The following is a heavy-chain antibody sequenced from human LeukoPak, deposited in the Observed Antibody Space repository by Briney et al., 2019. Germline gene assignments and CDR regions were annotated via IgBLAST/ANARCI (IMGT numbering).Heavy chain of an antibody. D-gene: IGHD1-26*01. J-gene: IGHJ3*02. Sequence: GGSLRLSCAASGFTFDDYAMHWVRQAPGKGLEWVSGISWNSGTIDYADSVKGRFTISRDNAKNSLFLQMNSLRVEDTALYYCAKAIGGSYYFGAFDIWGQGTMVTVSS. CDR2: ISWNSGTI. V-gene: IGHV3-9*01. CDR3: AKAIGGSYYFGAFDI. CDR1: GFTFDDYA.